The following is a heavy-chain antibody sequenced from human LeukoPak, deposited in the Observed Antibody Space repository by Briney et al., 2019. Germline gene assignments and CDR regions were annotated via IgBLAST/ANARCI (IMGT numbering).Heavy chain of an antibody. D-gene: IGHD5-12*01. CDR2: IGHDGSNT. CDR1: GFTFSSYG. J-gene: IGHJ4*02. V-gene: IGHV3-33*01. Sequence: GGSLRLSCAASGFTFSSYGMHWGRQAPGTGLEWVATIGHDGSNTHYADSVKGRFTISRDNSENTLYLQMNSLRAEDTAVYYSARDLHIGYADYWGQGTLVTVSS. CDR3: ARDLHIGYADY.